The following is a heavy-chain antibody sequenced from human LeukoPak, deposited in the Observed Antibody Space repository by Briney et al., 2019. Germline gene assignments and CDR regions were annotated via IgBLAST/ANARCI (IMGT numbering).Heavy chain of an antibody. J-gene: IGHJ4*02. Sequence: GGSLRLSCAASGFTFNSYGRHWVRQAPGKGLEWVSGISGGGGSTYYADSVKGRFTISRDNSKNTLFLQVDRLRAEDTAVYYCAKPVIYGSEQSNYWGRGTLVTVSS. CDR3: AKPVIYGSEQSNY. CDR1: GFTFNSYG. V-gene: IGHV3-23*01. CDR2: ISGGGGST. D-gene: IGHD3-10*01.